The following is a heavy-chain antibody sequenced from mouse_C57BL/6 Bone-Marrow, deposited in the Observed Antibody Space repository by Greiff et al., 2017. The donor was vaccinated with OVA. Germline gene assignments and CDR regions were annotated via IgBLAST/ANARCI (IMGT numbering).Heavy chain of an antibody. CDR2: INPYNGGT. Sequence: EVQRVESGPVLVKPGASVKMSCKASGYTFTDYYMNWVKQSHGKSLEWIGVINPYNGGTSYNQKFKGKATLTVDKSSSTAYMELNSLTSEDSAVYYCARGEFITTVVDHFDYWGQGTTLTVSS. J-gene: IGHJ2*01. D-gene: IGHD1-1*01. CDR1: GYTFTDYY. V-gene: IGHV1-19*01. CDR3: ARGEFITTVVDHFDY.